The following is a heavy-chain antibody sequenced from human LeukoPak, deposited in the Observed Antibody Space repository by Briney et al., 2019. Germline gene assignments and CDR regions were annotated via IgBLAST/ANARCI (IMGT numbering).Heavy chain of an antibody. Sequence: GGSLRLSCAASGFTFSSYAMSWVRQAPGKGLEWVSGISSSRGSTYYTDSVKGRVTISRDNSKNTLYLQMNSLRADNTAVYFCSKAVENWGAYKWGQGTLVTVSS. CDR1: GFTFSSYA. V-gene: IGHV3-23*01. J-gene: IGHJ4*02. CDR3: SKAVENWGAYK. D-gene: IGHD7-27*01. CDR2: ISSSRGST.